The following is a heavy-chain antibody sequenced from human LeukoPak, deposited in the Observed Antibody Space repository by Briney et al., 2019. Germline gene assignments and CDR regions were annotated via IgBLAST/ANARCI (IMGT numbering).Heavy chain of an antibody. CDR1: GYSFTAYC. CDR2: IEPKSGDT. CDR3: ARRYCSRGSCIPDF. J-gene: IGHJ1*01. D-gene: IGHD2-15*01. V-gene: IGHV1-2*02. Sequence: ASVKVSCKASGYSFTAYCIYWVRQVPAPGHGLEWMGWIEPKSGDTIYAQKFQGRVTMTRDTSVATAYMDLTRLTSDDTGIYYCARRYCSRGSCIPDFWGQGTPVTVSS.